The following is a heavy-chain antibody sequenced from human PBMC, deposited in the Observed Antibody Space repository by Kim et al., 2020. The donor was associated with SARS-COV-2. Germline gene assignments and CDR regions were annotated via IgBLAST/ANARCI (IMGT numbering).Heavy chain of an antibody. D-gene: IGHD4-4*01. J-gene: IGHJ6*02. CDR1: GGSFSGYY. V-gene: IGHV4-34*01. CDR3: ARRRRLQLGLYYYYGMDV. CDR2: INHSGST. Sequence: SETLSLTCAVYGGSFSGYYWSWIRQPPGKGLEWIGEINHSGSTNYNPSLKSRVTISVDTSKNQFSLKLSSVTAADMAVYYCARRRRLQLGLYYYYGMDVWGQGTTVTVSS.